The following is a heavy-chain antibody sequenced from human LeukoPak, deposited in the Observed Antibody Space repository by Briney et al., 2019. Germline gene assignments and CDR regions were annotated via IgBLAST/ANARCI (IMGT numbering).Heavy chain of an antibody. CDR2: IYPGDSDT. J-gene: IGHJ4*02. CDR3: ARLGITGATLYYFDY. Sequence: GESLNISCKGSGYSFTSYWIGWVRQMPGKGLEGMGIIYPGDSDTRYSPSFQGQVTISADKSISTAYLQWSSLKDSDTAMFYCARLGITGATLYYFDYWGQGTLVTVSS. V-gene: IGHV5-51*01. D-gene: IGHD1-20*01. CDR1: GYSFTSYW.